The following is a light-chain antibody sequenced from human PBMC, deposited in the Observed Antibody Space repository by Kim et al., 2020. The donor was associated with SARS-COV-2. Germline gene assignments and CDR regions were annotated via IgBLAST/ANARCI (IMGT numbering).Light chain of an antibody. CDR3: AAWDDSLNGVV. CDR2: SNN. Sequence: GQRVTISCSGSSSNIGSKTVNRYQQLPGTAPKLLIYSNNQRPAGVPDRFSGSKSGTSASLAISGLQSEDEADYYCAAWDDSLNGVVFGGGTKLTVL. CDR1: SSNIGSKT. V-gene: IGLV1-44*01. J-gene: IGLJ2*01.